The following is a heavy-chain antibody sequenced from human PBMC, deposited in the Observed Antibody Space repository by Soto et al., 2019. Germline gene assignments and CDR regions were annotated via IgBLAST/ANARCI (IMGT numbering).Heavy chain of an antibody. D-gene: IGHD3-10*01. J-gene: IGHJ4*02. Sequence: EVQLLESGGGLVQPGGSLRLSCAASGFTFSSYAMSWVRQAPGKGLEWVSAIRGSGGSTYYADSVKGRFTISRDNSKNALYLQMNCLRAEDTAVYYCAKDGYYGSGSYRSFNYWGQGTLVSVSS. V-gene: IGHV3-23*01. CDR1: GFTFSSYA. CDR2: IRGSGGST. CDR3: AKDGYYGSGSYRSFNY.